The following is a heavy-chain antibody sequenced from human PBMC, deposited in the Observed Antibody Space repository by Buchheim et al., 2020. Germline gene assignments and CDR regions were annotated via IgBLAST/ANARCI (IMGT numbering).Heavy chain of an antibody. J-gene: IGHJ4*02. V-gene: IGHV4-39*07. CDR2: IYYSGST. CDR3: ARDFGWDYGDYGAFDY. CDR1: GGSISSSSYY. D-gene: IGHD4-17*01. Sequence: QLQLQESGPGLVKPSETLSLTCTVSGGSISSSSYYWGWIRQPPGKGLEWIGSIYYSGSTYYHPSLKSRVTISVDTSKNQFSLKLSSVTAADTAVYYCARDFGWDYGDYGAFDYWGQGTL.